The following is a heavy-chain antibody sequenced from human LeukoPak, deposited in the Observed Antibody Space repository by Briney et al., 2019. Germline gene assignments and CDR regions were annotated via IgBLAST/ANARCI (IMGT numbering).Heavy chain of an antibody. CDR2: INSDGINT. D-gene: IGHD3-22*01. CDR3: ARSSSGYYSSNFDY. J-gene: IGHJ4*02. V-gene: IGHV3-74*01. Sequence: GGSLRLSCAASGFTFSNYWMHWVRQAPGKGLVWVSRINSDGINTSYADSVKGRFTISRDNAKNTLNLQMNSLRAEDTAVYYCARSSSGYYSSNFDYWGQGTLVTVSS. CDR1: GFTFSNYW.